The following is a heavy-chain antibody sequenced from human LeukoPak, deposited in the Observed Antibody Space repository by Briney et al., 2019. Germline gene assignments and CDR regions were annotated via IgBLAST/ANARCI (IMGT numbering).Heavy chain of an antibody. CDR2: IYTSGST. CDR3: ARGDNYYDSSGYLL. J-gene: IGHJ4*02. Sequence: SETLSLTCTVSGGSISSSSYYWGWIRQPPGKGLEWIGSIYTSGSTNYNPSLKSRVTMSVDTSKNQFSLKLSSVTAADTAVYYCARGDNYYDSSGYLLWGQGTLVTVSS. D-gene: IGHD3-22*01. V-gene: IGHV4-39*07. CDR1: GGSISSSSYY.